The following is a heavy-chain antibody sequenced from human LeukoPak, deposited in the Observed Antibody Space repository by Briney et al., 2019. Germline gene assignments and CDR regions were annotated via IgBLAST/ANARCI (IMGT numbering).Heavy chain of an antibody. Sequence: SQTLSLTCTVSGGSISSGGYYWSWIRQHPGKGLEWIWYIYYSGSTYYNPSLKSRVTISVDTSKNQFSLKLSSVTAADTAVYYCARDSEMATINWGQGTLVTVSS. CDR1: GGSISSGGYY. CDR2: IYYSGST. D-gene: IGHD5-24*01. J-gene: IGHJ4*02. V-gene: IGHV4-31*03. CDR3: ARDSEMATIN.